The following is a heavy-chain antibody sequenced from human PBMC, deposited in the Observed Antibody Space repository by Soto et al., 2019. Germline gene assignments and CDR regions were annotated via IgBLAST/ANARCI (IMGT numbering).Heavy chain of an antibody. CDR3: ARASGDFWSGEFRGDFYYYYMDV. V-gene: IGHV3-66*01. D-gene: IGHD3-3*01. CDR2: IYSGGST. J-gene: IGHJ6*03. Sequence: GGSLRLSCAASGFTVSSNYMSWVRQAPGKGLEWVSVIYSGGSTYYADSVKGRFTISRDNSKNTRYLQMNSLRAEDTAVYYCARASGDFWSGEFRGDFYYYYMDVWGKGTTVTVSS. CDR1: GFTVSSNY.